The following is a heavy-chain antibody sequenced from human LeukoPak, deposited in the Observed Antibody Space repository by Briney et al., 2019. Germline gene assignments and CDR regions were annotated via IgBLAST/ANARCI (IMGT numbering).Heavy chain of an antibody. J-gene: IGHJ4*02. Sequence: GGSLRLSCAASGFTFSTYSMKWVRQAPGKGLEWVSYISDSGAMYYADSVRGRFTISRENAQNSLFLQMNSLRAEDTAVYYCARGSTYYDSSGQVPFDYWGQGTLVTVSS. CDR3: ARGSTYYDSSGQVPFDY. V-gene: IGHV3-48*01. CDR2: ISDSGAM. CDR1: GFTFSTYS. D-gene: IGHD3-22*01.